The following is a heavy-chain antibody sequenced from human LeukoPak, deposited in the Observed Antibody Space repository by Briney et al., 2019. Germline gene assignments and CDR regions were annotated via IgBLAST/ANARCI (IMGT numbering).Heavy chain of an antibody. D-gene: IGHD3-10*01. CDR1: GFTFTSST. Sequence: ASVKVSCKASGFTFTSSTIQWVRQARAQRLEWIGWIVVGSGNTNYAQKFQERVIITRDMSTTTVYMELSSLRSEDTAVYYCAGTPWFGELTLDYWGQGTLVTVSS. J-gene: IGHJ4*02. CDR2: IVVGSGNT. V-gene: IGHV1-58*02. CDR3: AGTPWFGELTLDY.